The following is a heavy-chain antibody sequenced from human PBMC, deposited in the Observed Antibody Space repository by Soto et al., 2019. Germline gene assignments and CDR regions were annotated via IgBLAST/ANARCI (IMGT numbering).Heavy chain of an antibody. V-gene: IGHV3-33*01. CDR3: ARVRQCLVQRNYYYGMDV. J-gene: IGHJ6*02. Sequence: QVQLVESGGGVVQPGRSLRLSCAASGFTFSSYGMHWVRQAPGKGLEWVAVIWYDGSNKYYADSVKGRFTISRDNSKNTLYLQMNSLRAEDTAVYYCARVRQCLVQRNYYYGMDVWGQGTTVTVSS. CDR2: IWYDGSNK. D-gene: IGHD6-19*01. CDR1: GFTFSSYG.